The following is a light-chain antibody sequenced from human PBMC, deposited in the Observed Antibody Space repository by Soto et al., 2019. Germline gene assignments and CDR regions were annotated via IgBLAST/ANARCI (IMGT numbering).Light chain of an antibody. Sequence: QSALTQPASVSGSPGQSITISCTGTSSDVGVYDYVSWYQQHPGKAPKLLIYDVSNRPAGISNRFSGSKSGNTASLTISGLQAADEADYYCTSYTTSTTLVFGGGTKLTVL. CDR1: SSDVGVYDY. J-gene: IGLJ2*01. V-gene: IGLV2-14*03. CDR2: DVS. CDR3: TSYTTSTTLV.